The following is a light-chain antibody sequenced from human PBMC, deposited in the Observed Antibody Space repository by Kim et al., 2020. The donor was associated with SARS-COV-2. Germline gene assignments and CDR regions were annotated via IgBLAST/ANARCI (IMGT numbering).Light chain of an antibody. V-gene: IGLV3-21*04. Sequence: AAGKTASIHCGGDSIGSKSVRWYQQKPGQAPVLVIYYDSNRPSGIPERFSGSNSGNTATLTISRVEAGDEADYYCQVWDTSSYHVVFGGGTQLTVL. J-gene: IGLJ2*01. CDR1: SIGSKS. CDR3: QVWDTSSYHVV. CDR2: YDS.